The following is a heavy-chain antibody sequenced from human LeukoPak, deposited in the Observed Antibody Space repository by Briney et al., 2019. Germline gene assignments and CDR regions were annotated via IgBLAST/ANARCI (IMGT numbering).Heavy chain of an antibody. Sequence: SETLSLTCTASGGSISTYYWSWIRQPPGKGLEWIGYIYYTGSTNYNPSLKNRVTISVDTSNNHFSLHLSPVTAADTAVYYCAGRPPAGYSCDWGPHDYDCGMNVWGQGTMVTVSS. CDR2: IYYTGST. CDR3: AGRPPAGYSCDWGPHDYDCGMNV. D-gene: IGHD6-19*01. J-gene: IGHJ6*02. CDR1: GGSISTYY. V-gene: IGHV4-59*08.